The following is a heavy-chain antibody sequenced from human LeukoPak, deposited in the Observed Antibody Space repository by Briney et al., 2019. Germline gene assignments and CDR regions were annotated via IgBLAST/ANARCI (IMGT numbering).Heavy chain of an antibody. J-gene: IGHJ4*02. CDR2: ISSSSSYI. V-gene: IGHV3-21*01. Sequence: PGGSLRLSCAASGFTFSSYSMNWVRQAPGKGLGWVSSISSSSSYIYYADSVKGRFTISRDNAKNSLYLQMNSLRAEDTAVYYCARLGGYSYVFDYWGQGTLVTVSS. CDR1: GFTFSSYS. D-gene: IGHD5-18*01. CDR3: ARLGGYSYVFDY.